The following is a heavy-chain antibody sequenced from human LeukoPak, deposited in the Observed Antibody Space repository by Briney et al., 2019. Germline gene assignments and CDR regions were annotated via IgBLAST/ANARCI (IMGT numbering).Heavy chain of an antibody. V-gene: IGHV4-39*07. Sequence: PSETLSLTCTVSGGSISSSSYYWGWIRQPPGKGLEWIGSIYYSGSTYYNPSLKSRVTISVDTSKNQFSLKLSSVTAADTAVYYCASSFYDSSGYYTLYYFDYWGQGTLVTVSS. J-gene: IGHJ4*02. CDR3: ASSFYDSSGYYTLYYFDY. CDR2: IYYSGST. CDR1: GGSISSSSYY. D-gene: IGHD3-22*01.